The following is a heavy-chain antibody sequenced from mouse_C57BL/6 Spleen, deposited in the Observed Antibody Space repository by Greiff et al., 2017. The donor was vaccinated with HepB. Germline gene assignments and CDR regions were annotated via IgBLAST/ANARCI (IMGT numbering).Heavy chain of an antibody. CDR2: ISSGGDYI. CDR3: TRNWDVAYAMDY. J-gene: IGHJ4*01. CDR1: GFTFSSYA. D-gene: IGHD4-1*01. V-gene: IGHV5-9-1*02. Sequence: EVKLMESGEGLVKPGGSLKLSCAASGFTFSSYAMSWVRQTPEKRLEWVAYISSGGDYIYYADTVKGRFTISRDNARNTLYLQMSSLKSEDTAMYYCTRNWDVAYAMDYWGQGTSVTVSS.